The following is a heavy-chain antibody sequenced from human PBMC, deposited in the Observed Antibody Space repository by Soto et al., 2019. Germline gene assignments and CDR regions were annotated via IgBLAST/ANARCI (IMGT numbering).Heavy chain of an antibody. CDR2: ISAYNGNT. CDR3: ARDYDYGGNSVEPFDY. CDR1: GYTFTSYG. J-gene: IGHJ4*02. D-gene: IGHD4-17*01. Sequence: ASVKVSCKASGYTFTSYGISWVRQAPGQGLEWMGWISAYNGNTNYAQKLQGRVTMTTDTSTSTAYMELRSLRSDDTAVYYCARDYDYGGNSVEPFDYWGQGTLVTVSS. V-gene: IGHV1-18*01.